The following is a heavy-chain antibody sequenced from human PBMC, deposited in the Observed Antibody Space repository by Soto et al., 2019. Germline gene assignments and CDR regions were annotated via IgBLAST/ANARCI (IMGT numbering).Heavy chain of an antibody. CDR2: ISSSGTTI. CDR1: EFTFSSYE. D-gene: IGHD6-13*01. J-gene: IGHJ4*02. Sequence: GGSLRLSCVASEFTFSSYEMNWVRQAPGKGLEWVSYISSSGTTIYYTDSVKGRFTISRDNTKKSLYLQMNSLRAEDTAVYYCVRFGGAAAGPGDYWGQGTLVTVSS. CDR3: VRFGGAAAGPGDY. V-gene: IGHV3-48*03.